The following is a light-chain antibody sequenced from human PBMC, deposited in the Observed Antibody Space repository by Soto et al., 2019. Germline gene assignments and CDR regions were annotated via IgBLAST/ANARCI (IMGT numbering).Light chain of an antibody. CDR1: QSVSSRH. CDR2: GAS. Sequence: EIVLTQSPGTLSLSPGERATLSSRASQSVSSRHLAWYQQKPGQAPRLLIYGASSRATGIPDRFSASGSGTDFTLTISRLESEDSAVYYCQHYGSSPGLTFGGGTKVDIK. V-gene: IGKV3-20*01. J-gene: IGKJ4*01. CDR3: QHYGSSPGLT.